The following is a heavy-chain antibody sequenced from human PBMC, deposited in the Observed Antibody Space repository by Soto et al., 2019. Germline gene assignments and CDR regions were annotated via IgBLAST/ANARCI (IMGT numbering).Heavy chain of an antibody. V-gene: IGHV5-51*01. Sequence: GESLKISCKGSGYSFTSYWIGWVRQMPGKGRECMGIIYPGDSDTIYIPSFQGQVTISAEKSISPGYLQWSSMKASDTAMYYCTSYQPHFLDYYGMDVRRQGNKVTVSS. D-gene: IGHD2-2*01. J-gene: IGHJ6*02. CDR2: IYPGDSDT. CDR1: GYSFTSYW. CDR3: TSYQPHFLDYYGMDV.